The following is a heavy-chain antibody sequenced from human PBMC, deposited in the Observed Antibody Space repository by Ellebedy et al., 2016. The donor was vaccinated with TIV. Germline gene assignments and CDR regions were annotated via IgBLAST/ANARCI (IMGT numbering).Heavy chain of an antibody. D-gene: IGHD1-7*01. CDR1: GGSISSSNW. CDR2: IYHSGST. CDR3: ARAWGFKLNYFYYGMDV. Sequence: GSLRLSXAVSGGSISSSNWWSWVRQPPGKGLEWIGKIYHSGSTHYNPSLKSRVTISVDKSKNQFSLKLSSVTAADTAVYHCARAWGFKLNYFYYGMDVWGQGTTVTVSS. J-gene: IGHJ6*02. V-gene: IGHV4-4*02.